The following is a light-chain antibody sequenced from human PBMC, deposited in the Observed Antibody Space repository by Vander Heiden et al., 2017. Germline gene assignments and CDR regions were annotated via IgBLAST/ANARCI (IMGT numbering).Light chain of an antibody. V-gene: IGLV1-40*01. Sequence: QSVLTQPPSVSWAPGQSVTLSCTGSSSNIGAGYDVHWYQQLPGTAPKLLIYGNSNRPSGVPDRFSGSKSGTSASLAITGLQAEDEADYYCQSYDSSLSAVVFGGGTKLTVL. CDR1: SSNIGAGYD. CDR2: GNS. CDR3: QSYDSSLSAVV. J-gene: IGLJ2*01.